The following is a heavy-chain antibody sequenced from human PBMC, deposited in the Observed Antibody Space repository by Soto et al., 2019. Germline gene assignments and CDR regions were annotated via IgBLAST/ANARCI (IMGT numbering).Heavy chain of an antibody. J-gene: IGHJ6*03. CDR3: AKDKDSSGLYGGYYYYMDV. D-gene: IGHD6-19*01. V-gene: IGHV3-9*01. Sequence: GGSLRLSCAASGFTFDDYAMHWVRQAPGKGLEWVSGISWNSGSIGYADSVKGRFTISRDNAKNSLYLQMNSLRAEDTALYYCAKDKDSSGLYGGYYYYMDVWGKGTTVTVSS. CDR1: GFTFDDYA. CDR2: ISWNSGSI.